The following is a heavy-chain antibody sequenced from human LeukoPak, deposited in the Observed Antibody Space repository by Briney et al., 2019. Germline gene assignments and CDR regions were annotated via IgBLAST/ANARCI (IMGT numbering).Heavy chain of an antibody. J-gene: IGHJ3*02. V-gene: IGHV4-59*12. CDR2: IHYSGST. CDR1: GGSINSYY. Sequence: SETLSLTCTVSGGSINSYYWSWIRQPPGKGLEWIGYIHYSGSTNYNPSLKSRVTISVDTSKNQFSLKLSSVTAADTAVYYCARRGGDLDAFDIWGQGTMVTVSS. D-gene: IGHD2-21*02. CDR3: ARRGGDLDAFDI.